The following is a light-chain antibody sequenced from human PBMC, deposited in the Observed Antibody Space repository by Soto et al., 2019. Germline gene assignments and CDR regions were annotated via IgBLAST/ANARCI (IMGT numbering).Light chain of an antibody. CDR3: SSYAGSNNSRV. J-gene: IGLJ2*01. Sequence: QSALTQPPSASGSPGQSVTISCTGTSSDVGGYNYVSWYQQHPGKAPKLMIYEVSKRPSGVPDRFSGSKSGNTASLTFSGLQAEDEADYYCSSYAGSNNSRVFGGGTKVTVL. V-gene: IGLV2-8*01. CDR2: EVS. CDR1: SSDVGGYNY.